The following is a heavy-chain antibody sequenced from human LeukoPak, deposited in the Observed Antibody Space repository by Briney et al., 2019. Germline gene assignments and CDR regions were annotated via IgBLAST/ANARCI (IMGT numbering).Heavy chain of an antibody. V-gene: IGHV4-39*01. CDR3: ARHVVRGWALQYFQH. CDR1: GGSISSSSYY. J-gene: IGHJ1*01. D-gene: IGHD6-19*01. Sequence: PSETLSLTCTVSGGSISSSSYYWGWIRQPRGKGLEWIGSIYYSGSTYYNPSLKSRVTISVDTSKNQFSLKLSSVTAADTAVYYCARHVVRGWALQYFQHWGQGTLVTVSS. CDR2: IYYSGST.